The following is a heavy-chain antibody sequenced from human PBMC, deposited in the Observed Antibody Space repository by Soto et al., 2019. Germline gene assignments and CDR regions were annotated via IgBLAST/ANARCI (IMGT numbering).Heavy chain of an antibody. J-gene: IGHJ5*02. CDR2: IYYSGST. D-gene: IGHD3-16*01. CDR3: ARVMITFGGVILDWFDP. CDR1: GGSISSSSYY. V-gene: IGHV4-39*01. Sequence: QLQLQESGPGLVKPSETLSLTCTVSGGSISSSSYYWGWIRQPPGKGLEGIGSIYYSGSTYYNPSLESRVTISVDTAKNQYSLKLSSGAAADTAVYYCARVMITFGGVILDWFDPWSQGSMVTVSS.